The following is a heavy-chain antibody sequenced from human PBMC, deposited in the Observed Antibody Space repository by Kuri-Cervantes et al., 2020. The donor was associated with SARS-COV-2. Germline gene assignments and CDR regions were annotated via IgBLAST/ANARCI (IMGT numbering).Heavy chain of an antibody. CDR2: IYPGDSDT. D-gene: IGHD3-3*01. J-gene: IGHJ5*02. Sequence: GSLRLSCKGSGYSFTSYWIGWVRQMPGKGLECMGIIYPGDSDTRYSPSFEGHVTISADKSSNTAYLQWSSLKASDTAMYYCARQGSGYYKGWFDPWGQGTLVTVSS. V-gene: IGHV5-51*01. CDR3: ARQGSGYYKGWFDP. CDR1: GYSFTSYW.